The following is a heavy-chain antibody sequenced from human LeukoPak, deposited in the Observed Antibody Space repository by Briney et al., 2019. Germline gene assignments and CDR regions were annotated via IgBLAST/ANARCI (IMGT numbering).Heavy chain of an antibody. V-gene: IGHV4-59*11. J-gene: IGHJ4*02. CDR3: ARTYHYGSGSYFLFDL. CDR2: IYYSGST. CDR1: GDSISGHY. D-gene: IGHD3-10*01. Sequence: SETLSLTCTVSGDSISGHYWSWIRQPPGTGLEWIGYIYYSGSTDYNPSLKSRVTISVDTSKNQFSLKLSSVTAADTAVYYCARTYHYGSGSYFLFDLWGQGTLVTASS.